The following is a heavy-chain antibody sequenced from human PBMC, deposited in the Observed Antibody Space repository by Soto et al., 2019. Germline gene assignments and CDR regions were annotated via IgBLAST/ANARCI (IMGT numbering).Heavy chain of an antibody. CDR1: GFTFSSYA. Sequence: GGSLRLSCAASGFTFSSYAMSWVRQAPGKGLEWVSAISGSGGSTYYADSVKGRFTISRDNSKNTLYLQMNSLRAEDTAVYYCVNDGVYYYGSGSYYRTWGQGTLVTVSS. D-gene: IGHD3-10*01. J-gene: IGHJ5*02. V-gene: IGHV3-23*01. CDR2: ISGSGGST. CDR3: VNDGVYYYGSGSYYRT.